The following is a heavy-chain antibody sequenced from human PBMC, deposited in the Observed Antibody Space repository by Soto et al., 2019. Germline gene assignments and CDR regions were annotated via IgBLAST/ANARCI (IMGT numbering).Heavy chain of an antibody. Sequence: KTSETLSLTCTVSGASITSYYWSWIRQPPGKGLEWIGYIYNSGSTTYNPSLKSRVTISGDTSKNRFSLKLSSVTATDTAVYHCARAPRVAAAGDFDSWGQGTLVTVSS. CDR1: GASITSYY. J-gene: IGHJ4*02. D-gene: IGHD6-13*01. CDR3: ARAPRVAAAGDFDS. V-gene: IGHV4-59*01. CDR2: IYNSGST.